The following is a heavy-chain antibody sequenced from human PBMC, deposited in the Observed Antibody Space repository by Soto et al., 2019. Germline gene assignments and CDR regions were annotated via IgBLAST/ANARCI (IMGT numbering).Heavy chain of an antibody. J-gene: IGHJ5*02. D-gene: IGHD3-22*01. V-gene: IGHV4-39*01. CDR3: ARGYYDSSGYYGRVDNWFDP. CDR2: IYYSGST. Sequence: PSETLSLTCTVSGGSISSSSYYWGWIRQPPGKGLEWIGSIYYSGSTYYNPSLKSRVTISVDTSKNQFSLKLSSVTAADTAAYYCARGYYDSSGYYGRVDNWFDPWGQGTLVTVSS. CDR1: GGSISSSSYY.